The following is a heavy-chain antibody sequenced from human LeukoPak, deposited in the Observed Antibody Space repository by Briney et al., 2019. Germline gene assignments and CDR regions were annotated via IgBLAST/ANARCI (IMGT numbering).Heavy chain of an antibody. CDR3: ARDMHYGDSYYYYMDV. D-gene: IGHD4-17*01. V-gene: IGHV4-61*02. J-gene: IGHJ6*03. CDR1: GRSISSGSYY. Sequence: SETLSLTCTVSGRSISSGSYYWSWLRQPAGKGLEWIGRIYTSGSTNYNPSLKSRVTISVDTSKNQFSLKLSSVTAADTPVYYCARDMHYGDSYYYYMDVWGKGTTVTISS. CDR2: IYTSGST.